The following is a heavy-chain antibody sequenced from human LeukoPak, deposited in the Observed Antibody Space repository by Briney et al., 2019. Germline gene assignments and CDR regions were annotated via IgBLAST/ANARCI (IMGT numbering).Heavy chain of an antibody. CDR1: GYTFTSYG. CDR2: ISPYNSNT. CDR3: ARDVAPGTASRDDAFDI. Sequence: ASVKVSCKASGYTFTSYGINWVRQAPGQGLEWMGWISPYNSNTNYAQNLQGRVTMTTDTSTRTAYMEVRGLRSDDTAVYYCARDVAPGTASRDDAFDIWGQGTMVTVSS. V-gene: IGHV1-18*01. D-gene: IGHD3-10*01. J-gene: IGHJ3*02.